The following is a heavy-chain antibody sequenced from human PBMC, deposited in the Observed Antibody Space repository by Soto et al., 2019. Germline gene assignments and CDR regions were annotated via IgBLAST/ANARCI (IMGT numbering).Heavy chain of an antibody. CDR2: IYYSGNT. Sequence: PSETLSLTCTVSSGSISSSSSYWGWIRQPPGKGLEWIGSIYYSGNTYYNPSLKSRVTISVDSSKNHLSLKVSSVTAADTAVYYCARHLYSGESSGYYGYWGQGALVTVSS. J-gene: IGHJ4*02. CDR3: ARHLYSGESSGYYGY. CDR1: SGSISSSSSY. V-gene: IGHV4-39*01. D-gene: IGHD3-22*01.